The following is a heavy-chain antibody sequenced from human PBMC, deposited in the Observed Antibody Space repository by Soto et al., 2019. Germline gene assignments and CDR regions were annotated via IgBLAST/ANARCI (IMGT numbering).Heavy chain of an antibody. D-gene: IGHD2-15*01. CDR3: ARGIATGQLDP. J-gene: IGHJ5*02. V-gene: IGHV1-3*01. CDR2: INPDNGNT. Sequence: GASEKVSCKASGYTFTRYTMNWVRQAPGQRLEWMGWINPDNGNTKSSQKFQGRVTITRDTSASTAYMDLSSLRSEDTAVYYCARGIATGQLDPWGQGTLVTVSS. CDR1: GYTFTRYT.